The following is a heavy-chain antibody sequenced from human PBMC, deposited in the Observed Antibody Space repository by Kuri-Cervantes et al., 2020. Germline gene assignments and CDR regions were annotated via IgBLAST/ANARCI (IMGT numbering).Heavy chain of an antibody. Sequence: ESLKISCSASGFTFDDHAMHWVRQAPGKGLEWVSLISWYGGSTYYADSVKGRFPISRDNSKNTLYLQMNSLRAEDTALYYCAKDLVGSEDCWGQGTLVTVSS. J-gene: IGHJ4*02. CDR2: ISWYGGST. V-gene: IGHV3-43D*04. D-gene: IGHD1-26*01. CDR3: AKDLVGSEDC. CDR1: GFTFDDHA.